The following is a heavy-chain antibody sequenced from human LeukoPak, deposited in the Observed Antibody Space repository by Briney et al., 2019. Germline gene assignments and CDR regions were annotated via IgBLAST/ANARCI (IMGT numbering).Heavy chain of an antibody. J-gene: IGHJ4*02. D-gene: IGHD3-9*01. CDR3: TKWGDYDGSTGYYDSDY. CDR2: IVGNGVST. V-gene: IGHV3-23*01. Sequence: GASLRLCCAASGFTFRNYAMSWVRQAPGKGLEWVSAIVGNGVSTYYADSVQGRFTISRDNSKNTLYLQMNSLRAEDTALYYCTKWGDYDGSTGYYDSDYWGQGTLVTVSS. CDR1: GFTFRNYA.